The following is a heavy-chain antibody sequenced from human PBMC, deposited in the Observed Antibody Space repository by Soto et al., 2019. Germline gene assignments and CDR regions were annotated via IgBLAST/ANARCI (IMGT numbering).Heavy chain of an antibody. CDR3: ARDSNGNYGKYYYYYMDV. CDR1: GYTFTGYY. CDR2: INPNRGGT. J-gene: IGHJ6*03. V-gene: IGHV1-2*04. D-gene: IGHD1-7*01. Sequence: QVQLVQSGAEVKKPGASVKVSCKASGYTFTGYYMHWVRQAPGQGLEWMGWINPNRGGTNYAQKFQGWVTMTRDTSISTAYMELSRLRSDDTAVYYCARDSNGNYGKYYYYYMDVWGQGTTVTVSS.